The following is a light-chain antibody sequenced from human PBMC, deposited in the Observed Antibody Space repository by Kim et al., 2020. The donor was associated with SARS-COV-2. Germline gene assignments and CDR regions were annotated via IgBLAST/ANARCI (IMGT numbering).Light chain of an antibody. V-gene: IGLV1-44*01. J-gene: IGLJ3*02. CDR1: SSNIGSNT. CDR2: SND. Sequence: GQRVTISCSGSSSNIGSNTVSWYQQLPGTAPKLLIYSNDQRPSGVPDRFSGSKSGTSASLAISGLQSEDEADYYCAAWDDSLNGQVFGGGTKVTVL. CDR3: AAWDDSLNGQV.